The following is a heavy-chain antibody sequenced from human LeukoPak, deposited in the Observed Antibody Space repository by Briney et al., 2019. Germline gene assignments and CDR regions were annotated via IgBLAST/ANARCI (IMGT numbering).Heavy chain of an antibody. J-gene: IGHJ4*02. CDR2: ISGNGAAT. CDR1: GFTFSGSA. D-gene: IGHD4-23*01. Sequence: PGGSLRLSCAASGFTFSGSAMSWVRQAPGKGLEWVSAISGNGAATFYADSVKGRFTISRDNSKNTLYLQMNSLRAEDTAVYYCARDARDGYGGNPFDYWGQGTLVTVSS. V-gene: IGHV3-23*01. CDR3: ARDARDGYGGNPFDY.